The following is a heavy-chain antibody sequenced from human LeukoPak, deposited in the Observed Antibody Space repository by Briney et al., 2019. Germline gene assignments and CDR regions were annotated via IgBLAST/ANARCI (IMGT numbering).Heavy chain of an antibody. V-gene: IGHV2-5*02. CDR1: GFSLNTRGVG. J-gene: IGHJ4*02. Sequence: SGPTRVNPTQTLTLTCTFSGFSLNTRGVGVGWIRQPPGRALEGLALIYWDDDRRYSPSLKSRLTITKDTSKNQVVLTMTNMDPVDTATYFCAHRKNYYDSSVFDNWGQGTLVTVSS. CDR3: AHRKNYYDSSVFDN. D-gene: IGHD3-22*01. CDR2: IYWDDDR.